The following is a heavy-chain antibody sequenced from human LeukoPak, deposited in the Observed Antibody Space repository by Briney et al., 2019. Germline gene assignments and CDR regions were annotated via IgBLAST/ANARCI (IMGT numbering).Heavy chain of an antibody. J-gene: IGHJ1*01. CDR2: INPKSGGT. V-gene: IGHV1-2*02. Sequence: GVSVNFSCKAPGYTFIYYYMHWIRQAPGQGSDYMGWINPKSGGTNYAPKFVGRVTMSRDTSISTAYMEVSRLRSDDTAVYYCARDDHTAMATFGLWGQGNRVTVSA. CDR3: ARDDHTAMATFGL. D-gene: IGHD3-16*01. CDR1: GYTFIYYY.